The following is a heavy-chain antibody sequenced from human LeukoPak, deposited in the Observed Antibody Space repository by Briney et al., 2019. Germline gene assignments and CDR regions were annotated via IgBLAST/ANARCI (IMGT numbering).Heavy chain of an antibody. CDR1: GFTFSSYS. D-gene: IGHD3-10*01. CDR2: ISSSSSTI. V-gene: IGHV3-48*01. Sequence: GGSLRLSCAASGFTFSSYSMNWVRQAPGKGLEWVSYISSSSSTIYYADSVKGRFTISRDNAKNSLYLQMNSLRAEDTAVYYCASDYGFDYWGQGTLVTVSS. J-gene: IGHJ4*02. CDR3: ASDYGFDY.